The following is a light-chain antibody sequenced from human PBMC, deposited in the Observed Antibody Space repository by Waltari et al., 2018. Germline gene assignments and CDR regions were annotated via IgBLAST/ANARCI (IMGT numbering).Light chain of an antibody. CDR1: QTISTT. Sequence: EIVMTQLPATLAVSPGDTATLSCWASQTISTTIAWYQQKPGQAPKFLIYGASVRAPGIPARLSGSGSGTEYTLTIAGLQSEDFAVYYCQQFENWPYTFGQGTKLEIK. CDR3: QQFENWPYT. V-gene: IGKV3-15*01. J-gene: IGKJ2*01. CDR2: GAS.